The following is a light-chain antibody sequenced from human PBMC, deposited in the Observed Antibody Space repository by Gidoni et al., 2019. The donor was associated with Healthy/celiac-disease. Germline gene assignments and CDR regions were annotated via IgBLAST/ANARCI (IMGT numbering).Light chain of an antibody. J-gene: IGKJ2*01. V-gene: IGKV3-20*01. CDR3: QQYGSSPYT. CDR1: QSVSSSY. CDR2: GAS. Sequence: EIVLTQSPVTLSLYPGERANISCRASQSVSSSYLAWYKQKPGQAPRLLIYGASSRATGIPDRFSGSGSGTDFTLTISRLEPEDFAVYYCQQYGSSPYTFGQGTKLEIK.